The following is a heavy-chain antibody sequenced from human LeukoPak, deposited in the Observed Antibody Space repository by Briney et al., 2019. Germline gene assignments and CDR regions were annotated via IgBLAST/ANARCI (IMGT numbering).Heavy chain of an antibody. CDR3: AGNSGDDAFDL. D-gene: IGHD1-1*01. J-gene: IGHJ3*01. Sequence: GGSLRLSCAASGFTFSSYWMSWVRQAPGKGLEWVANIKQDGSEKYYVDSVKGRFTISRDNAKNTLYLQMNSLRAEDTAVYYCAGNSGDDAFDLWGQGTMVTVSS. CDR1: GFTFSSYW. V-gene: IGHV3-7*03. CDR2: IKQDGSEK.